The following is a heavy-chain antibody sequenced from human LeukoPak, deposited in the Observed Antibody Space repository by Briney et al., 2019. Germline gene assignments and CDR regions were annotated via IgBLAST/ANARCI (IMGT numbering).Heavy chain of an antibody. CDR3: ARDIGSGPVDV. V-gene: IGHV4-59*01. Sequence: SETLSLTCTVSGASISNYYWSWIRQPPGKGPEWIGYIYYTGRTNFNPSLKSRVTMSVDTSKNQLSLKLSSVTAADTAVYYCARDIGSGPVDVWGQGTTVTVSS. D-gene: IGHD3-10*01. CDR2: IYYTGRT. J-gene: IGHJ6*02. CDR1: GASISNYY.